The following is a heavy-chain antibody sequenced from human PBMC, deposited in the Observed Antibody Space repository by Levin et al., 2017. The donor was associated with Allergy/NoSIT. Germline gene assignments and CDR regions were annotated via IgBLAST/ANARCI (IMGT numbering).Heavy chain of an antibody. CDR2: FDPEDGET. J-gene: IGHJ3*02. CDR1: GYTLTELS. Sequence: ASVKVSCKVSGYTLTELSMHWVRQAPGKGLEWMGGFDPEDGETIYAQKFQGRVTMTEDTSTDTAYMELSSLRSEDTAVYYCATAPAVAGRGGAFDIWGQGTMVTVSS. CDR3: ATAPAVAGRGGAFDI. D-gene: IGHD6-19*01. V-gene: IGHV1-24*01.